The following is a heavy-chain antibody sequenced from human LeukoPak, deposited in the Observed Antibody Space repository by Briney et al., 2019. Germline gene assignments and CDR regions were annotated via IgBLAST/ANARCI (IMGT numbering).Heavy chain of an antibody. D-gene: IGHD3-9*01. V-gene: IGHV4-34*01. CDR2: INHSGST. J-gene: IGHJ5*02. CDR3: ARSYYDILTGYINWFDP. CDR1: GGSFSGYY. Sequence: SETLSLTCAVYGGSFSGYYWSWIRQPPGKGLEWIGEINHSGSTYYNPSLKSRVTISVDRSKNQFSLKLSSVTAADTAVYYCARSYYDILTGYINWFDPWGQGTLVTVSS.